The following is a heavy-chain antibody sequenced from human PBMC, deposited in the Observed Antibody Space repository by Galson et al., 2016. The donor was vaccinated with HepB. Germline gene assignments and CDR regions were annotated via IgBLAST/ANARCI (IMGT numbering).Heavy chain of an antibody. CDR1: GFTFSDYY. CDR3: ARAPGISIFGVVIMGSWYFDL. CDR2: INHIGST. D-gene: IGHD3-3*01. J-gene: IGHJ2*01. Sequence: LRLSCAASGFTFSDYYMNWIRQPPGKGLEWIGEINHIGSTNYNPSLKSRVTISIDTSKNQFSLNLSSVTAADTAVYYCARAPGISIFGVVIMGSWYFDLWGRGTLVTVSS. V-gene: IGHV4-34*01.